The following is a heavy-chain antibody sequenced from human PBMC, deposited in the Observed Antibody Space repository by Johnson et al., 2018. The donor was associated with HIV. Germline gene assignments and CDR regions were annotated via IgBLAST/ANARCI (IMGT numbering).Heavy chain of an antibody. CDR2: ISGSGGTT. CDR1: GFTFSSYA. Sequence: MHLVESGGGVVQPGPSLTLSSAASGFTFSSYAMSWVRQAPGKGLECVSSISGSGGTTYHAASVKGRFTISRDNSKNTLYLQMNSLRAEDTAVYYCTRRSPYDAFDIWGQGTMVTVSS. CDR3: TRRSPYDAFDI. J-gene: IGHJ3*02. D-gene: IGHD3-3*01. V-gene: IGHV3-23*04.